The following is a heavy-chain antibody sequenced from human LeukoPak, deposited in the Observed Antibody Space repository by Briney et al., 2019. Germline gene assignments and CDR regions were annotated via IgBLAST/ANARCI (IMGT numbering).Heavy chain of an antibody. J-gene: IGHJ4*02. CDR3: TRDQGY. CDR1: GFTFSSYA. V-gene: IGHV3-49*04. CDR2: IRSKAYGGTT. Sequence: PGGSLRLSCAASGFTFSSYAMSWVRQAPGKGLEWVGFIRSKAYGGTTEYAASVKGRFTISRDDSKSIAYLQMNSLKTEDTAVYYCTRDQGYWGQGTLVTVSS.